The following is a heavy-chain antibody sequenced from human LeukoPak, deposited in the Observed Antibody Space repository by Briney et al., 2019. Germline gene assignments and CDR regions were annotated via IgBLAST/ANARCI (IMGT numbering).Heavy chain of an antibody. J-gene: IGHJ4*02. V-gene: IGHV3-23*01. CDR2: ISGSGGST. D-gene: IGHD6-19*01. CDR1: GFTFSSYA. CDR3: AKIGVAVAGGDY. Sequence: GSLRLSCAASGFTFSSYAMSWVRQAPGKGLEWVSAISGSGGSTYYADSVKGRFTIPRDNSKNTLYLQMNSLRAEDTAVYYCAKIGVAVAGGDYWGQGTLVTVSS.